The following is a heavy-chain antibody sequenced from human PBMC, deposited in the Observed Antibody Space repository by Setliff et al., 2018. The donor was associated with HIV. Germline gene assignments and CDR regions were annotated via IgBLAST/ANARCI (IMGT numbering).Heavy chain of an antibody. J-gene: IGHJ6*03. V-gene: IGHV5-51*01. CDR3: TKHPLRPGIAGYFYYIDA. CDR1: GYTFTTYW. Sequence: ESLKISCKGSGYTFTTYWIGWVRQVPGKGLEWVAIIYPGDSETRYSPSFEGQVTVSADKSITTAYLQWSSLRASDTATYYCTKHPLRPGIAGYFYYIDAWGTGTTVTVSS. D-gene: IGHD2-21*01. CDR2: IYPGDSET.